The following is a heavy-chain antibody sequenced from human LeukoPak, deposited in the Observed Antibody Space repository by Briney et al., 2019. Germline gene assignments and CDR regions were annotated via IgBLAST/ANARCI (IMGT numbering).Heavy chain of an antibody. D-gene: IGHD1-26*01. V-gene: IGHV3-15*01. CDR2: IKTKTDDGAT. CDR1: GFTFSNAR. CDR3: TTYVGATAY. J-gene: IGHJ4*02. Sequence: GGSLRLSCGASGFTFSNARMIWVRQAPGKGLEWVGRIKTKTDDGATDYSAPVKARFTISRDDSKTTLYLQMNGLKTEDTAIYYCTTYVGATAYWGQGTLVTVSS.